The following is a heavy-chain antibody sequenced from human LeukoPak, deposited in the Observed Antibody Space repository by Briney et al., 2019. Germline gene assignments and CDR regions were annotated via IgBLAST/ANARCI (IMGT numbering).Heavy chain of an antibody. CDR3: AREQYCTNGVCYQYYYYYYGMDV. CDR1: GFTFSSYW. J-gene: IGHJ6*02. V-gene: IGHV3-74*01. CDR2: INNDGSST. Sequence: PGGSLRLSCAASGFTFSSYWVHWVRQAPGKGLVWVSRINNDGSSTSYADSVKGRFTISRDNAKNTLYLQMNSLRAEDTAVYYCAREQYCTNGVCYQYYYYYYGMDVWGQGTTVTVSS. D-gene: IGHD2-8*01.